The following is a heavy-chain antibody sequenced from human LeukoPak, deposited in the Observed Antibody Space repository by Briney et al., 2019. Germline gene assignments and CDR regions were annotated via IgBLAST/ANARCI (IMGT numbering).Heavy chain of an antibody. CDR3: ASYYDYVWGSYRYRGDAFDI. CDR2: ISGSGGST. Sequence: PGGSLRLSCAASGFTFSSYAMSWVRQAPGKGLEWVSAISGSGGSTYYADSVKGRFTISRDNSKNTLYLQMNSLRAEDTAVYYCASYYDYVWGSYRYRGDAFDIWGQGTMVTVSS. D-gene: IGHD3-16*02. V-gene: IGHV3-23*01. CDR1: GFTFSSYA. J-gene: IGHJ3*02.